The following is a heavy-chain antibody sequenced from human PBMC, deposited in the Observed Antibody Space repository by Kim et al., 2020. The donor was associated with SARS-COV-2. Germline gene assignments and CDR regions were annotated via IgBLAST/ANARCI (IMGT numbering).Heavy chain of an antibody. CDR3: AREITIFGVVEFDP. CDR1: GGSFSGYY. CDR2: INHSGST. D-gene: IGHD3-3*01. V-gene: IGHV4-34*01. J-gene: IGHJ5*02. Sequence: SETLSLTCAVYGGSFSGYYWSWIRQPPGKGLEWIGEINHSGSTNYNPSLKSRVTISVDTSKNQFSLKLSSVTAADTAVYYSAREITIFGVVEFDPWGQGTLVTISS.